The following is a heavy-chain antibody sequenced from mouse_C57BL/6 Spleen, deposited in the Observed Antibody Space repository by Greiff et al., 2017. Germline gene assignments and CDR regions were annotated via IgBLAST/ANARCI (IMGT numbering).Heavy chain of an antibody. CDR2: IDPSDSYT. D-gene: IGHD3-2*02. J-gene: IGHJ3*01. CDR1: GYTFTSYW. V-gene: IGHV1-69*01. Sequence: VQLQQPGAELVMPGASVKLSCKASGYTFTSYWMHWVKQRPGQGLEWIGEIDPSDSYTNYNQKFKGKSTLTVDKSSNTAYMQLSSLTSEDSAVYYCALTAQAAWFAYWGQGTLVTVSA. CDR3: ALTAQAAWFAY.